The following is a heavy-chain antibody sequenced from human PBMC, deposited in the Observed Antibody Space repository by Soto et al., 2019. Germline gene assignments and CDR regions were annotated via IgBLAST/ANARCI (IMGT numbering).Heavy chain of an antibody. V-gene: IGHV4-31*02. CDR1: GGSISSGGYY. J-gene: IGHJ6*02. D-gene: IGHD6-6*01. CDR2: IYYSGST. CDR3: ARVDSSSSGDYYYYGMDV. Sequence: SETLSLTCTVSGGSISSGGYYWSWIRQHPGKGLEWIGYIYYSGSTYYNPSLKSRVTISVDTSKNQFSLKLSSVTAADTAVYYCARVDSSSSGDYYYYGMDVWGQGTTVTAP.